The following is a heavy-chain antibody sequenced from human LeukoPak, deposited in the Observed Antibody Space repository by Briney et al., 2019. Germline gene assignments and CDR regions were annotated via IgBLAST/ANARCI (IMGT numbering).Heavy chain of an antibody. CDR3: TREGMGTTFSAWFDP. CDR1: GFTFSSYG. J-gene: IGHJ5*02. V-gene: IGHV3-30*02. CDR2: IRYDGSNK. Sequence: GGSLRLSCAASGFTFSSYGMHWVRQAPGKGLEWVAFIRYDGSNKYYADSVRGRFTVSRDNSKNTLYLQVNSLRAEDTAVYYCTREGMGTTFSAWFDPWGQGTLVTVSS. D-gene: IGHD1-7*01.